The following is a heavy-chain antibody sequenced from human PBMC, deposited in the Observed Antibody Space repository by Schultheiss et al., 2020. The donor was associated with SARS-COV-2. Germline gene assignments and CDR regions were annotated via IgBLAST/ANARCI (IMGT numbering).Heavy chain of an antibody. CDR2: NYYSWST. CDR3: AIDPDYSNWFDP. CDR1: GSSISSSSYS. V-gene: IGHV4-39*02. Sequence: SETLSLTCTVSGSSISSSSYSWGWVRQPPGKGLEWIGTNYYSWSTYYTPSLKSRVTISVDTSKDHFSLKLRSVTAADTAVYYCAIDPDYSNWFDPWGQGTLVTVSS. J-gene: IGHJ5*02. D-gene: IGHD4-11*01.